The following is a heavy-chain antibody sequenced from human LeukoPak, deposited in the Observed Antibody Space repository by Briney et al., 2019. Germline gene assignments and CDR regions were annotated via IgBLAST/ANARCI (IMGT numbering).Heavy chain of an antibody. Sequence: SETLSLTCTVSGGSISSSSYYWGWIRQPPGKGLEWIGYIYYSGSTNYNPSLKSRVTMSVDTSKNQFSLKLSSVTAADTAVYYCARALYGVQLYYMDVWGKGTTVTISS. CDR1: GGSISSSSYY. V-gene: IGHV4-61*05. CDR2: IYYSGST. J-gene: IGHJ6*03. D-gene: IGHD1-1*01. CDR3: ARALYGVQLYYMDV.